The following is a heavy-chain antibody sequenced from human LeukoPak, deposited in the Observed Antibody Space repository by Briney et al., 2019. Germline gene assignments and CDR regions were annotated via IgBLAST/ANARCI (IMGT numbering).Heavy chain of an antibody. CDR3: AKEMIAAESPFDY. J-gene: IGHJ4*02. CDR1: GFTFSSYG. D-gene: IGHD6-25*01. V-gene: IGHV3-30*02. CDR2: IRYDGSNK. Sequence: GGSLRLSCAASGFTFSSYGMHWVRQAPGQGLEWVAFIRYDGSNKYYADSVKGRFTISRDNSKNTLYLQMNSLRAEDTALYYCAKEMIAAESPFDYWGQGTLVTVSS.